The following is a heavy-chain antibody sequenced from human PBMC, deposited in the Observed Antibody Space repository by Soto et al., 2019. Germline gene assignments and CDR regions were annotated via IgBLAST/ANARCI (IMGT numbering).Heavy chain of an antibody. D-gene: IGHD3-10*01. CDR2: ISGNGGAT. Sequence: GGSLRLSCVASGFTFSNYAMSWVRQTPGKGLEWVATISGNGGATNYADSLKGRFTISRDNSKDTLFLDINTLRGDDTATYFCAKDPRVVHVVSGKGPNDIDNWGQEAVFTVSS. CDR1: GFTFSNYA. V-gene: IGHV3-23*01. CDR3: AKDPRVVHVVSGKGPNDIDN. J-gene: IGHJ4*02.